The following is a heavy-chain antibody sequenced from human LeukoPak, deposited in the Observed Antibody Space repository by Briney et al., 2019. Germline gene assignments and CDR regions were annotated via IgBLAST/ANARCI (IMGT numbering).Heavy chain of an antibody. CDR2: ISSKGGST. CDR3: VKGPCSGGSCYLEY. J-gene: IGHJ4*02. V-gene: IGHV3-64*05. Sequence: GGSLRLSYSASGFTFSNYAMHWVRQAPGKGLEYVSGISSKGGSTYHADPVKGRFTISRDNSKNTLYIQMNSLRAEDTAVYYCVKGPCSGGSCYLEYWGQGTLVTVSS. D-gene: IGHD2-15*01. CDR1: GFTFSNYA.